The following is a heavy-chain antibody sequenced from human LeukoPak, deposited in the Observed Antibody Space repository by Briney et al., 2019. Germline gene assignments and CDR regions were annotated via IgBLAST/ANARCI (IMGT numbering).Heavy chain of an antibody. CDR1: GGTFSSYG. J-gene: IGHJ5*02. V-gene: IGHV1-69*01. Sequence: SVKVCCKASGGTFSSYGISWVRQAPGQGLEWMGGIIPIFGTANYAQKFQGRVTITADESTSTAYMELSSLRSEDTAVYYCASERLGYCSGGSCYSARWFDPRGQGTLVTVSS. CDR2: IIPIFGTA. D-gene: IGHD2-15*01. CDR3: ASERLGYCSGGSCYSARWFDP.